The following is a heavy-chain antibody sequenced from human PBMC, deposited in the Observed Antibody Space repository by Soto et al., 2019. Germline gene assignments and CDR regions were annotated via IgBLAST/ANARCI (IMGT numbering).Heavy chain of an antibody. D-gene: IGHD3-16*01. J-gene: IGHJ4*02. CDR1: GFTFDDYA. Sequence: EVQLVGSGGGLVQPGRSLRLSCAASGFTFDDYAMHWVRQAPGKGLEWVSGISWNSGSIGYADSVKGRFTISRDNAKNSLYLQMNSLRAEDTALYYCAKDRGGSFDYWGQGTLVTVSS. CDR3: AKDRGGSFDY. V-gene: IGHV3-9*01. CDR2: ISWNSGSI.